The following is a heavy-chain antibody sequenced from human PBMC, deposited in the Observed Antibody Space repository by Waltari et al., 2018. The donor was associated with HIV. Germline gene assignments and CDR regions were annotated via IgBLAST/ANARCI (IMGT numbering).Heavy chain of an antibody. CDR2: INHSGST. D-gene: IGHD1-26*01. J-gene: IGHJ5*02. Sequence: QVQLQQWGAGLLKPSETLSLTCAVYGGSFSGYYWSWIRQPPGKGLEWIGEINHSGSTNYNPSLKSRVTISVDTSKNQFSLKLSSVTAADTAVYYCARDSKSGSSRGFDPWGQGTLVTVSS. CDR1: GGSFSGYY. CDR3: ARDSKSGSSRGFDP. V-gene: IGHV4-34*01.